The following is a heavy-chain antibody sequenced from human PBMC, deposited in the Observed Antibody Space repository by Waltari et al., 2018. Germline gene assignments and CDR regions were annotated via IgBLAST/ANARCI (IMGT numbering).Heavy chain of an antibody. Sequence: EVHLLESGGGLIQPGGSLRLSCAASGFNFGDFSMAWVRQSPGKGLEWVATINDKTHAPYYAESVKGRFTLSRDNSANSLFLQMTDLRGDDTALYYCAKGGGSWAFFDSWGQGTLVAVSS. V-gene: IGHV3-23*01. CDR3: AKGGGSWAFFDS. CDR1: GFNFGDFS. D-gene: IGHD1-26*01. CDR2: INDKTHAP. J-gene: IGHJ4*02.